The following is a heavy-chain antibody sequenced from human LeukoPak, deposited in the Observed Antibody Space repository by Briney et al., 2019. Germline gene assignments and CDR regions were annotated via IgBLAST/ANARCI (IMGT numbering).Heavy chain of an antibody. CDR1: GFTFSTYW. D-gene: IGHD6-13*01. Sequence: TGGSLRLSCAVSGFTFSTYWMHWVRQAPGKGLVWVSRINTDGSSTSYADSVKGRFTISRDNAKNSLYLEMSSLRGEDTALYYCARDTSPRIAAIYYDAFDIWGQGTMVTVSS. CDR3: ARDTSPRIAAIYYDAFDI. CDR2: INTDGSST. V-gene: IGHV3-74*01. J-gene: IGHJ3*02.